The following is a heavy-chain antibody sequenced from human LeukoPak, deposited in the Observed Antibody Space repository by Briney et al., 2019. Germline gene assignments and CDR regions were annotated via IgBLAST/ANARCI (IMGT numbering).Heavy chain of an antibody. Sequence: GGSLRLSCAVSGFTFSDHFLDWVRQAPGKGLEWVGRSRNKAKSYTTEYAASVKGRFTISRDDSKNSLYLQMNSLETEDTAVYYCVRVGSVSGSDYLDYWGQGTRVTVSS. CDR1: GFTFSDHF. CDR3: VRVGSVSGSDYLDY. V-gene: IGHV3-72*01. J-gene: IGHJ4*02. D-gene: IGHD6-19*01. CDR2: SRNKAKSYTT.